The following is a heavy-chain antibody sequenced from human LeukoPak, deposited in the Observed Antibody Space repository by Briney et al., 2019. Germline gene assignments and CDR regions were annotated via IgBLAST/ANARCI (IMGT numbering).Heavy chain of an antibody. CDR1: GFTFGDYA. J-gene: IGHJ4*02. V-gene: IGHV3-43*02. CDR3: AKRYHYASSGYYYLDY. CDR2: ITGDGGST. D-gene: IGHD3-22*01. Sequence: GGSLRHSCAASGFTFGDYAMHWVRQAPGKGLEWVSFITGDGGSTYYADSVKGRFTISRDNSKNSLYLQMNSLRTQDTALYYCAKRYHYASSGYYYLDYWGQGTLDTVSS.